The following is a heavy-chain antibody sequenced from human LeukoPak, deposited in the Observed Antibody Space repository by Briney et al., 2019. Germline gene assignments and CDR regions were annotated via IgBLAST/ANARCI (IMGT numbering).Heavy chain of an antibody. CDR1: GGSFSGYY. J-gene: IGHJ4*02. D-gene: IGHD4-17*01. CDR2: IHHSGST. Sequence: SETLALTCAVYGGSFSGYYWSWIRQPPGKGLEWIGEIHHSGSTNYNPSLKSRVTISVDTSQNQFSLKLSSVTAADTAMYYCAGYTDYVSYWGQGTLVTVSS. CDR3: AGYTDYVSY. V-gene: IGHV4-34*01.